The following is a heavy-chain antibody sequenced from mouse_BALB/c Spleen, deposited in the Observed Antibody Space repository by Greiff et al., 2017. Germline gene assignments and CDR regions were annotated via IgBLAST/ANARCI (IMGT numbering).Heavy chain of an antibody. CDR1: GYTFTSYV. J-gene: IGHJ3*01. CDR2: INPYNDGT. D-gene: IGHD2-1*01. V-gene: IGHV1-14*01. Sequence: VQLQQSGPELVKPGASVKMSCKASGYTFTSYVMHWVKQKPGQGLEWIGYINPYNDGTKYNEKFKGKATLTSDKSSSTAYMELNSLTSEDSAVYYCAREGYGNYDDFFAYWGQGTLVTVSA. CDR3: AREGYGNYDDFFAY.